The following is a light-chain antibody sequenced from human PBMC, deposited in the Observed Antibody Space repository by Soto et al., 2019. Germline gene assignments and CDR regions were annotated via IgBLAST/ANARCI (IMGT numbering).Light chain of an antibody. J-gene: IGLJ1*01. CDR3: SSYTSSSTLYV. Sequence: QSVLTQPAPVSGAPGESITISCTGTNSDGGGYNYVSWYQQHPGKAPKLMIYDVSNRPSGVSNRFSGSKSGNTASLTISGLQAEDEADYYCSSYTSSSTLYVFGTGTKVTVL. CDR1: NSDGGGYNY. CDR2: DVS. V-gene: IGLV2-14*01.